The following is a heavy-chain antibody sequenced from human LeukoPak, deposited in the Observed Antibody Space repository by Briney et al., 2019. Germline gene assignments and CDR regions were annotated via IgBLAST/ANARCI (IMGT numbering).Heavy chain of an antibody. CDR2: IYTSGST. Sequence: PSETLSLTCTVSGGSISSYYWSWIRQPAGKGLEWIGRIYTSGSTNYNPSLKSRVTMSVDTSKNQFSLKLSSVTAADTAVYYCARDDAQTSRTRQRSFDLWGRGTLATVSS. V-gene: IGHV4-4*07. CDR3: ARDDAQTSRTRQRSFDL. CDR1: GGSISSYY. J-gene: IGHJ2*01.